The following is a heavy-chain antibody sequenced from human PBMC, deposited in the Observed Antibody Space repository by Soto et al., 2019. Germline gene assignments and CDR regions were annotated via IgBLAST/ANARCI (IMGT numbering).Heavy chain of an antibody. V-gene: IGHV3-23*01. D-gene: IGHD3-3*01. CDR2: VSGSGGST. CDR1: GFTFGSYA. CDR3: AKDPFVIFGVVFDY. Sequence: EVQLLESGGGLVQPGGSLRLSCVASGFTFGSYAMSWVRQAPGKGLEWVSAVSGSGGSTYYADSVKGRFTISRDNSKTTLYLQMNSLSAEDTAVYYCAKDPFVIFGVVFDYWGQGTLVTVSS. J-gene: IGHJ4*02.